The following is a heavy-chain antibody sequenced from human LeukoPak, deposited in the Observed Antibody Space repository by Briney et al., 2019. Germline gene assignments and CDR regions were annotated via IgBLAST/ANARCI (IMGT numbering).Heavy chain of an antibody. CDR3: AKVVRRILGAFDI. CDR2: MSSGGSTI. Sequence: GGSLRLSCAASGFTFRTYEMNWVRQAPGKGLEWVSYMSSGGSTIYYADSVKGRFTISRDNAKNSLYLQMNSLRAEDTAVYYCAKVVRRILGAFDIWGQGTMVTVSS. V-gene: IGHV3-48*03. D-gene: IGHD3-10*01. J-gene: IGHJ3*02. CDR1: GFTFRTYE.